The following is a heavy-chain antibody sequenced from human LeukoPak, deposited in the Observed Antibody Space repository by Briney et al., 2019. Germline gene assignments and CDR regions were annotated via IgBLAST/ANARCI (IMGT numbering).Heavy chain of an antibody. J-gene: IGHJ4*02. V-gene: IGHV1-2*02. D-gene: IGHD3-16*01. Sequence: ASVKVSCKASGYTFTAYDMHWVRQAPGRGLEWMGWINPNSGGTNYAQKFRGRVTMTRDTSISTAYMELTSLTSDDTAIYYCARDRGAGALGDYWGQGTLVTISS. CDR1: GYTFTAYD. CDR2: INPNSGGT. CDR3: ARDRGAGALGDY.